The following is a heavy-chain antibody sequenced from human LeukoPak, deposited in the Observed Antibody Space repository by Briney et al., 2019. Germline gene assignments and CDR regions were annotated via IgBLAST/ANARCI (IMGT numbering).Heavy chain of an antibody. CDR2: IIPIFGTA. D-gene: IGHD3-22*01. J-gene: IGHJ6*02. CDR3: ARRQVGVYYYYGMDV. Sequence: GASVKVSCKASGGTFSSYAISWVRQAPGQGLEWMGGIIPIFGTANYAQKFQGRVTITADESTSTAYMELSSLRSEDTAVYYCARRQVGVYYYYGMDVWGQGTTVTVSS. CDR1: GGTFSSYA. V-gene: IGHV1-69*13.